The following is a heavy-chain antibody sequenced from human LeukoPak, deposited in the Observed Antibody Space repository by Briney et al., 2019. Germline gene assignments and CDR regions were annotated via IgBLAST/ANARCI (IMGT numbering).Heavy chain of an antibody. CDR1: GGSISRGSYY. D-gene: IGHD5-18*01. CDR3: AGQGHIGYTYGY. Sequence: SETLSLTCTVSGGSISRGSYYWSWIWPPPGKGLEWIGRIYTSGSTNYNPSLKSRVTISVDTSKNQFSLKLSSVTAADTAVYYCAGQGHIGYTYGYWGQGILVTVSS. CDR2: IYTSGST. J-gene: IGHJ4*02. V-gene: IGHV4-61*02.